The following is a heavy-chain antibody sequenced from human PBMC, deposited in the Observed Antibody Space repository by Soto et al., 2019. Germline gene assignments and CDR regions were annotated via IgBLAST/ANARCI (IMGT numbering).Heavy chain of an antibody. J-gene: IGHJ4*02. Sequence: QITLKESGPTLVKPTQTLTVTCTFSGFSLSTSGAGVGWIRQSPGKAPEWLALISWKDEKRYNPGLKRRLTITKYTSKNQVVLTMTDLEPVDTATYFCAHRYGGNYYRWYFDSWGQGTLVTVSS. CDR1: GFSLSTSGAG. D-gene: IGHD1-26*01. V-gene: IGHV2-5*01. CDR2: ISWKDEK. CDR3: AHRYGGNYYRWYFDS.